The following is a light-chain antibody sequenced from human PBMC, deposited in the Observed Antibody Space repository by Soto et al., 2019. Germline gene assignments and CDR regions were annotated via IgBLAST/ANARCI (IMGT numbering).Light chain of an antibody. J-gene: IGKJ4*01. CDR1: QSITTY. CDR2: AAS. V-gene: IGKV1-39*01. CDR3: QQSYNTPRT. Sequence: DIQMTHSPSSLSASVGDRVTITCRASQSITTYLNWYQQKPGKAPNLLIYAASSLQSGVPSRFSGSGSGTDFTLTISSLQPEDFATYYCQQSYNTPRTFGGGTKVDIK.